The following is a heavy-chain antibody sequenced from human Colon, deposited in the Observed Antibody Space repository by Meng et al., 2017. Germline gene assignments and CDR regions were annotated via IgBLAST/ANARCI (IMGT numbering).Heavy chain of an antibody. CDR3: ARDSSSWYGPFDY. J-gene: IGHJ4*02. CDR2: INHSGST. V-gene: IGHV4-34*01. CDR1: GGSFSGYY. D-gene: IGHD6-13*01. Sequence: SETLSLTCAVYGGSFSGYYWSWIRQPPGKGLEWIGEINHSGSTNYNPSLRSRVTISADTSKNQFSLKLSSVTAADTAVYYCARDSSSWYGPFDYWGQGTLVTVSS.